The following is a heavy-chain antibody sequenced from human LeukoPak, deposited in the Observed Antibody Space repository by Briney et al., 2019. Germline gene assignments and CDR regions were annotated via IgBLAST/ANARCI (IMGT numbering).Heavy chain of an antibody. CDR1: GGPFSRLA. D-gene: IGHD3-22*01. V-gene: IGHV1-69*05. Sequence: SVKVSCKASGGPFSRLAFSWVRQAPGQRPEWMGGIIPVYGTPNYAQSFQGRVTITTDDSTSTGYMELSSLTSEDTAIYYCARDSSGYPVGYFEHWGQGTLVTVSS. CDR2: IIPVYGTP. CDR3: ARDSSGYPVGYFEH. J-gene: IGHJ1*01.